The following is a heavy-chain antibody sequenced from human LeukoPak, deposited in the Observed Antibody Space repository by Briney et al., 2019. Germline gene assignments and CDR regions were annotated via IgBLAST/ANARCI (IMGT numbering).Heavy chain of an antibody. CDR1: GGTFSSYA. CDR2: IIPIFGTA. J-gene: IGHJ4*02. V-gene: IGHV1-69*13. CDR3: ARSADIMTGFYD. Sequence: ASVNVSFTASGGTFSSYAISWVRQAPGRGLEGMGGIIPIFGTANYAQKFQGRVTITADESTSTAYMELSSLRSEDTAAYHCARSADIMTGFYDWGQGTLVTVSS. D-gene: IGHD3-9*01.